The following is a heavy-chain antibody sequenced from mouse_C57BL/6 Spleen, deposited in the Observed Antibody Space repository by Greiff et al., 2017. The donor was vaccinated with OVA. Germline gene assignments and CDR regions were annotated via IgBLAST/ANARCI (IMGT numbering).Heavy chain of an antibody. CDR1: GYSITSGYY. Sequence: EVQLQQSGPGLVKPSQSLSLTCSVTGYSITSGYYWNWIRQFPGNKLEWMGYISYDGSNNYNPSLKNRISITRDTSKNQFFLKLNSVTTEDTATYYCARAAVHWYCDVWGTGTTVTVSS. V-gene: IGHV3-6*01. CDR3: ARAAVHWYCDV. J-gene: IGHJ1*03. CDR2: ISYDGSN.